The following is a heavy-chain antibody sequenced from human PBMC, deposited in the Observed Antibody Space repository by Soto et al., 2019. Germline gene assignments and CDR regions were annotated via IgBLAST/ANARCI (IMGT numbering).Heavy chain of an antibody. V-gene: IGHV4-39*01. CDR2: VDYRGST. CDR3: ASAPHDYGRQRYFDY. J-gene: IGHJ4*02. Sequence: SETLSLTCTVSGGSINTNTYYWAWIRQPPGKGLEWIGSVDYRGSTFYNPSLKSRLTISVDTSKNQFSLEVSSVTAADTAVYYCASAPHDYGRQRYFDYWGQGTLVTVSS. D-gene: IGHD4-17*01. CDR1: GGSINTNTYY.